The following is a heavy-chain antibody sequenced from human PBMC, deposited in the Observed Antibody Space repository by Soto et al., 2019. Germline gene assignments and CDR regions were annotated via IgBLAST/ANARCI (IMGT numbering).Heavy chain of an antibody. Sequence: SETLSLTCTVSGGSISSYYWSWIRQPPGKGLEWIGYIYYSGSTNYNPSLKSRVTISVDTSKNQFSLKLSSVTAADTAVYYCARVWTYYYGSGALLAFDIWGQGTMVTVSS. J-gene: IGHJ3*02. D-gene: IGHD3-10*01. CDR2: IYYSGST. V-gene: IGHV4-59*01. CDR3: ARVWTYYYGSGALLAFDI. CDR1: GGSISSYY.